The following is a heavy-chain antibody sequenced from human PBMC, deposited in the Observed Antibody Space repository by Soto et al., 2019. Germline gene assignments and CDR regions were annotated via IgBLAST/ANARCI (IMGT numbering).Heavy chain of an antibody. J-gene: IGHJ4*02. CDR1: GYTFTSYA. V-gene: IGHV1-3*01. Sequence: ASVKVSCKASGYTFTSYAIHWVRQAPGQRLEWMGWINAGNGNTKYSQKLQGRVTITRDTSASTAYMELSSLRSEDTAVYYCARGSGYYYWDDYWGQGTLLTVSS. D-gene: IGHD3-22*01. CDR3: ARGSGYYYWDDY. CDR2: INAGNGNT.